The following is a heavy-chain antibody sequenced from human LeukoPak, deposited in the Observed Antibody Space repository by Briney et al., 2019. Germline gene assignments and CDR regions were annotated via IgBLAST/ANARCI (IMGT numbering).Heavy chain of an antibody. CDR3: ARGAEWLRFDFDY. Sequence: GGSLRLSCAASGFTFSSVWMSWVRQAPGKGLEWVGRIKSKIDGGTTDYAAPVKGRFTISRDDSKNSLYLQMNSLKTEDTAVYYCARGAEWLRFDFDYWGQGTLVTVSS. D-gene: IGHD5-12*01. V-gene: IGHV3-15*01. CDR1: GFTFSSVW. J-gene: IGHJ4*02. CDR2: IKSKIDGGTT.